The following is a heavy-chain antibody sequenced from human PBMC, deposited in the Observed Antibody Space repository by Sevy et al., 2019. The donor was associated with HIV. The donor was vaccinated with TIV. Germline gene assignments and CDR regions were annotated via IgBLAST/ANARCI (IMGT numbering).Heavy chain of an antibody. CDR3: AREGRGGYCSGGSCYSGRYYYHYGMDV. J-gene: IGHJ6*02. CDR1: GYTFTSYG. CDR2: ISAYNGNT. V-gene: IGHV1-18*01. Sequence: ASVKVSCKASGYTFTSYGIIWVRQAPGQGLEWMGWISAYNGNTNYAQKLQGRVTMTTDTSTSTAYMELRSLRSDDTAVYYCAREGRGGYCSGGSCYSGRYYYHYGMDVWGQGTTVTVSS. D-gene: IGHD2-15*01.